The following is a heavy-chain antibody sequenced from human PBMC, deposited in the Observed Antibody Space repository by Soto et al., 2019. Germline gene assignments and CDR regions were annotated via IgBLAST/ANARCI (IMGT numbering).Heavy chain of an antibody. CDR1: GYSFAGYY. CDR2: INPNSGAT. D-gene: IGHD3-16*02. J-gene: IGHJ4*02. V-gene: IGHV1-2*02. Sequence: VSVKVSCKASGYSFAGYYIHWVRQAPGQGLEWMGWINPNSGATNFAQKFQGRVTMTRDTSISTAYMELRSLRSDDTAVFYCARGQDCGTTNRYTGGDYFDYWGQGTLVTVSS. CDR3: ARGQDCGTTNRYTGGDYFDY.